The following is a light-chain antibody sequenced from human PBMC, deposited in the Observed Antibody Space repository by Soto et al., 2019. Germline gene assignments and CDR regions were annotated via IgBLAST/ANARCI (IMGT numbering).Light chain of an antibody. J-gene: IGKJ1*01. CDR2: GAS. CDR1: QSVRSN. V-gene: IGKV3-20*01. Sequence: EIVLTQSPATLSASPGERATLSCRASQSVRSNLAWYQQKPGQAPRLLIYGASSRATGIPDRFSGSGSGTDFTLTISRLEPEDFAVYYCQQYESWTFGQGTKVDIK. CDR3: QQYESWT.